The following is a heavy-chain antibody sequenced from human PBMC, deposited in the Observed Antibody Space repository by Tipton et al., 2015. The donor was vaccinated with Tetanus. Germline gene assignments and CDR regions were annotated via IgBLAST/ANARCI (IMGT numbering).Heavy chain of an antibody. CDR2: IYYTGNT. CDR1: GGSIRSGGYY. Sequence: TLSLTCNVSGGSIRSGGYYWIWIRQHPERGLEWIGYIYYTGNTYYNPSLKSRVTISVDSSRNQFSLKMTSLTAADTAVYYCARRLIQNWFDPWGQGALVTVSS. CDR3: ARRLIQNWFDP. D-gene: IGHD2-8*01. J-gene: IGHJ5*02. V-gene: IGHV4-31*03.